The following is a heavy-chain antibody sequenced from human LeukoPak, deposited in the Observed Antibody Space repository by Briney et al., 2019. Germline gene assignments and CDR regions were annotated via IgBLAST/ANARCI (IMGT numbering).Heavy chain of an antibody. V-gene: IGHV3-20*01. CDR2: INWNGGST. J-gene: IGHJ3*02. D-gene: IGHD5-18*01. Sequence: GGSLRLSCAASGFTFDDYGMSWVRQTPGKGLEWVSAINWNGGSTDYADSMKGRFTISRDNAKKSLYLQMNSLRAEDTALYHCVRAHSYGRDHAFDIWGQGTMVTVSS. CDR1: GFTFDDYG. CDR3: VRAHSYGRDHAFDI.